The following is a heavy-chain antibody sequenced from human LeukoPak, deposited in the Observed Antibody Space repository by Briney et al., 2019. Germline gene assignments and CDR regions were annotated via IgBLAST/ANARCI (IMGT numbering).Heavy chain of an antibody. CDR1: GFTFDDYA. CDR2: ISWNSGSI. CDR3: AKDTRPYCSSTSCYTNWFDP. V-gene: IGHV3-9*01. J-gene: IGHJ5*02. Sequence: GRSLRLSCAASGFTFDDYAMHWVRQAPGKGLEWVSGISWNSGSIGYADSVKGRFTISRDNAKNSLYLQMNSLRAEDTALYYCAKDTRPYCSSTSCYTNWFDPWGQGTLVTVSS. D-gene: IGHD2-2*01.